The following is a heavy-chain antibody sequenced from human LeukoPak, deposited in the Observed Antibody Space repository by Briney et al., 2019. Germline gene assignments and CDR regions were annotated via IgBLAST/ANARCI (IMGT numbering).Heavy chain of an antibody. CDR1: GGSFSGYY. Sequence: SETLSLTCAVYGGSFSGYYWSWIRQPPGKGLEWIGEINHSGSTNYNPSLKSRVTISVDTSKNQFSLKLSSVTAADTAVYCCARVFSATGDWGQGTLVTVSS. J-gene: IGHJ4*02. CDR3: ARVFSATGD. V-gene: IGHV4-34*01. D-gene: IGHD5-12*01. CDR2: INHSGST.